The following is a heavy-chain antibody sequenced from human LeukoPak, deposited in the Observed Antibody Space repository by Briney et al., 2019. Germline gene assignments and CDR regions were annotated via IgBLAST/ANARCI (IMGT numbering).Heavy chain of an antibody. V-gene: IGHV3-21*04. CDR3: ANVGVVGASDY. J-gene: IGHJ4*02. D-gene: IGHD1-26*01. CDR2: ISSTSSTI. CDR1: GFTFSSYS. Sequence: GGSLRLSCAASGFTFSSYSMNWVRQAPGKGLEWVSSISSTSSTIYYADSVKGRFTISRDNAKNSLYLQMNSLRAEDTAVYYCANVGVVGASDYWGQGTLVTVSS.